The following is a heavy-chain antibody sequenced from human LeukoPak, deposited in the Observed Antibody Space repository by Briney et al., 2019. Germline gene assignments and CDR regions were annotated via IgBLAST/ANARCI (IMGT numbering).Heavy chain of an antibody. V-gene: IGHV3-23*01. CDR2: ISGSGGST. CDR1: GFTFSSYA. D-gene: IGHD2-2*01. CDR3: AKDPGVVPAHYFDY. Sequence: GGSLRLSCAASGFTFSSYAMSWVRQAPGKGLEWVSAISGSGGSTYYADSVKGRFTVSRDNSKNTLSLQMNSLRAEDTAVYYCAKDPGVVPAHYFDYWGQGTLVTVSS. J-gene: IGHJ4*02.